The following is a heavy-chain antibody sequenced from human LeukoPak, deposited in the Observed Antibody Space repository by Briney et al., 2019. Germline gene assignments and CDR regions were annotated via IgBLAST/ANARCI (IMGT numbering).Heavy chain of an antibody. CDR3: VQFDIVVVPAALSYGMDV. V-gene: IGHV1-8*01. J-gene: IGHJ6*02. D-gene: IGHD2-2*01. Sequence: ASAKVSSKASGYTVTSYDINWVRQATGQGLEWMGWMNANSGNTGYAQKFQGRVTMTRNTSPSTAYMQLSSLRSDDTAVYYCVQFDIVVVPAALSYGMDVWGQGTTVTVSS. CDR1: GYTVTSYD. CDR2: MNANSGNT.